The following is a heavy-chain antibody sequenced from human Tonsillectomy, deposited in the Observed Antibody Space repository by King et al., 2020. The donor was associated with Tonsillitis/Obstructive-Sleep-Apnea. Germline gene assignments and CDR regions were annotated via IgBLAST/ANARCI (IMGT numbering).Heavy chain of an antibody. Sequence: VQLVESGGGLVQPGRSLRLSCTASGFTFGDYAMSWVRQAPGKGLEWVGFIRSKAYGGTTEYAASVKGRFTISRDDSKSIAYLQMNSLKTEDTAVYYCTRDGPEVVTSPLGFDAFDIWGQGTMVTVSS. CDR1: GFTFGDYA. CDR2: IRSKAYGGTT. D-gene: IGHD4-23*01. CDR3: TRDGPEVVTSPLGFDAFDI. J-gene: IGHJ3*02. V-gene: IGHV3-49*04.